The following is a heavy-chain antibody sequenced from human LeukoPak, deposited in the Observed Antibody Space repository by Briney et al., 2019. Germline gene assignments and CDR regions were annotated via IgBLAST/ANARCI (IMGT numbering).Heavy chain of an antibody. CDR3: ARIDFWSGSPFDY. J-gene: IGHJ4*02. CDR2: INHSGST. CDR1: GGSFSGYY. Sequence: SETLSLTCAVYGGSFSGYYWSWIRQPPGKGLEWIGEINHSGSTNYNPSLKSRVTISVDTSKNQFSLKLSSVTAADTAVYYCARIDFWSGSPFDYWGQGTLVTVSS. D-gene: IGHD3-3*01. V-gene: IGHV4-34*01.